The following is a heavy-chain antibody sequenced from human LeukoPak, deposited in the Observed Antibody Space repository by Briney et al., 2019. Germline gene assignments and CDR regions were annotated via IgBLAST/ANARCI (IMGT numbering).Heavy chain of an antibody. CDR2: ISSSSSYT. Sequence: GGSLRLSCAASGFTFSSYSMNWVRQAPGKGLEWVSYISSSSSYTNYADSVKGRFTISRDNAKNSLYLQMNSLRAEDTAVYYCARDFRVRGVISYYYYYGMDVWGQGTTVTVSS. CDR3: ARDFRVRGVISYYYYYGMDV. J-gene: IGHJ6*02. D-gene: IGHD3-10*01. V-gene: IGHV3-21*05. CDR1: GFTFSSYS.